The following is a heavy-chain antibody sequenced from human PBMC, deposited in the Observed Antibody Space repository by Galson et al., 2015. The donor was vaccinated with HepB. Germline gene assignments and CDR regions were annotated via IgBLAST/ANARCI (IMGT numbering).Heavy chain of an antibody. D-gene: IGHD6-19*01. CDR2: VYNSGST. CDR3: ARGLDIAVAYNWFDP. CDR1: GGSISSYY. Sequence: SETLSLTCTVSGGSISSYYWSWIRQPAGQALEWLGRVYNSGSTNYNPSLKSRVTMSVDTSKNQISLKLSSVTAADTAVYYCARGLDIAVAYNWFDPWGQGTLVAVSS. J-gene: IGHJ5*02. V-gene: IGHV4-4*07.